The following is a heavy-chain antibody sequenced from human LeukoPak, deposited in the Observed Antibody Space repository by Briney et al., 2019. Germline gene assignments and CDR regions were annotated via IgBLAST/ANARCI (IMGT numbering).Heavy chain of an antibody. CDR1: GYTFTRHG. Sequence: GASVKVSCKASGYTFTRHGISWVRQAPGQGLEWMGRISAYNGDTKYAQNFQGRVTITTDTSTTTAYMELRSLRFDDTAVYYCARDPSNTSGNYPYFDYWGQGTLVTVSS. CDR2: ISAYNGDT. V-gene: IGHV1-18*01. CDR3: ARDPSNTSGNYPYFDY. J-gene: IGHJ4*02. D-gene: IGHD3-22*01.